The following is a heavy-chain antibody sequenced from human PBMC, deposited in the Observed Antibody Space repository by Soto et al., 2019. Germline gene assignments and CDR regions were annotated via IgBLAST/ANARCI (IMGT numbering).Heavy chain of an antibody. J-gene: IGHJ4*02. CDR2: ISYDGSNK. CDR3: AKDLHDYGDYGDY. Sequence: QVQLVESGGGVVQPGRSLRLSCAASGFTFSSYGMHWVRQAPGKGLGWVAVISYDGSNKYYADSVKGRFTISRDNSKNTLYLQMNRLRAEDTAVYYCAKDLHDYGDYGDYWGQGTLVTVSS. D-gene: IGHD4-17*01. V-gene: IGHV3-30*18. CDR1: GFTFSSYG.